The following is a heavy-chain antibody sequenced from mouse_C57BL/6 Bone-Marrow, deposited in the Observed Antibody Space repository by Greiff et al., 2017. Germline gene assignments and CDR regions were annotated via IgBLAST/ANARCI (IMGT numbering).Heavy chain of an antibody. J-gene: IGHJ3*01. D-gene: IGHD1-1*01. CDR2: IYPRSGNT. CDR1: GYTFTSYG. Sequence: VQGVESGAELARPGASVKLSCKASGYTFTSYGISWVKQRTGQGLEWIGEIYPRSGNTYYNEKFKGKATLTADKSSSTAYMELRSLTSEDSAVYFCAGYGSSSCAYWGQGTLVTVSA. V-gene: IGHV1-81*01. CDR3: AGYGSSSCAY.